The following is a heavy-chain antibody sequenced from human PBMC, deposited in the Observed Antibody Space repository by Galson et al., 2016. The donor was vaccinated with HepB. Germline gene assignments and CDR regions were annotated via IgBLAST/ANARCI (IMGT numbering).Heavy chain of an antibody. J-gene: IGHJ1*01. CDR1: GFTFSSYG. CDR3: AKDPYAVVSRPEYFQH. Sequence: SLRLSCAASGFTFSSYGIHWVRQAPGKGLEWMAVISHDGNNKFYADSVKGRFTISRDNSKNTLFLQLNSLRAEDTAVYYCAKDPYAVVSRPEYFQHWGQGTLVTVSS. CDR2: ISHDGNNK. V-gene: IGHV3-30*18. D-gene: IGHD2-2*01.